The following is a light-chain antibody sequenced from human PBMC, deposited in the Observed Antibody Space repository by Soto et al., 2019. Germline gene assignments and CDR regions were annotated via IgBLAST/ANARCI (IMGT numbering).Light chain of an antibody. Sequence: EFVLTQSPATLSLSPGERATLSCRASQSISINLAWYQHKPGQAPRLLIYGASNRATGIPDRFSGSGSGTDFTLTISRLEPEDFAVYYCQQYGSSGTFGQGTKV. V-gene: IGKV3-20*01. CDR3: QQYGSSGT. J-gene: IGKJ1*01. CDR2: GAS. CDR1: QSISIN.